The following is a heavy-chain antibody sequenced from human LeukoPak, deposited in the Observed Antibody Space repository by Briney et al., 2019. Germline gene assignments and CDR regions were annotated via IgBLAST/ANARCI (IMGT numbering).Heavy chain of an antibody. CDR1: GFIFSSYE. Sequence: GSLRLSCAASGFIFSSYEMNWVRQASGKGLEWVSYISSSGSTIYYADSVKGRFTISRDNAKHSLYLQMNSLRAEDTAVYYCARPGSYLNVCWGQGTLVTVCS. CDR2: ISSSGSTI. V-gene: IGHV3-48*03. CDR3: ARPGSYLNVC. J-gene: IGHJ4*02. D-gene: IGHD1-26*01.